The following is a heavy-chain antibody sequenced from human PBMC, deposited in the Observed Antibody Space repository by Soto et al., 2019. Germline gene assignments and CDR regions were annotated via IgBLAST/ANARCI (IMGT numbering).Heavy chain of an antibody. D-gene: IGHD3-3*01. J-gene: IGHJ6*02. CDR2: IYYSGST. CDR3: ARDNILGILYGGMDV. Sequence: PQSRTCPVSGGSIISGAYYWSWIRQPPGKCLEWIGYIYYSGSTYYNPSLKSRVTISVDTSKNQFSLKLSSVTAADTAVYYCARDNILGILYGGMDVWGQGTTVTVSS. CDR1: GGSIISGAYY. V-gene: IGHV4-30-4*01.